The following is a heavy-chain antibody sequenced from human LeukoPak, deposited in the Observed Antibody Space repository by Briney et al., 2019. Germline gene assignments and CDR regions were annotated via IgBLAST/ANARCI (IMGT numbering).Heavy chain of an antibody. CDR1: GYTLTRYY. V-gene: IGHV1-46*01. CDR2: INPSGGST. Sequence: GASVKVSCKASGYTLTRYYMHWVRQAPGQGLEWMGIINPSGGSTSYAQKFQGRVTMTTDTSTSTAYMELRSLRSDDTAVYYCAREVRAAFDIWGQGTMVTVSS. J-gene: IGHJ3*02. CDR3: AREVRAAFDI.